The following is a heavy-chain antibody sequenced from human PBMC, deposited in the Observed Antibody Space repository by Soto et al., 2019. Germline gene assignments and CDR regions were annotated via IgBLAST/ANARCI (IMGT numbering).Heavy chain of an antibody. V-gene: IGHV4-39*07. Sequence: TSETLSLTCTVSGGSISSSSYYCGWIRQPPGKGLEWIGSIYYSGSTYYNPSLKSRVTISVDTSKNQFSLKLSSVTAADTAVYYCARDGISSYGSINWFDPWGQGTLVTVSS. CDR2: IYYSGST. CDR1: GGSISSSSYY. J-gene: IGHJ5*02. CDR3: ARDGISSYGSINWFDP. D-gene: IGHD5-18*01.